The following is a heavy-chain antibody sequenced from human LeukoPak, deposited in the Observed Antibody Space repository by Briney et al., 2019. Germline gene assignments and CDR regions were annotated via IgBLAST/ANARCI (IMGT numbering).Heavy chain of an antibody. Sequence: GGSLRLSCAASGFHFSSYDMLWVRQVAGKGLEWVSAIGTGGDTYYPDSLKGRFIISRENAKNSLSLQMNSLTDGDTAVYYCTRGVGWLQYSYMDVWGKGTTVTISS. D-gene: IGHD5-24*01. CDR2: IGTGGDT. CDR1: GFHFSSYD. CDR3: TRGVGWLQYSYMDV. J-gene: IGHJ6*03. V-gene: IGHV3-13*01.